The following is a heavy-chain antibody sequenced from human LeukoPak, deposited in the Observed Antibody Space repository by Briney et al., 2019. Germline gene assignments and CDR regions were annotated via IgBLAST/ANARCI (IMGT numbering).Heavy chain of an antibody. CDR1: GFTFSSYA. Sequence: GGSLRLSCAASGFTFSSYAMTWVRQPPGKGLEWVAAISGSGGTIYSADSAKGRYTISRDNFKNTLYLQMNSLGVEDSALYYCAKFFAPSGGASGWTWAIDYWGQGTLVTVSS. CDR2: ISGSGGTI. J-gene: IGHJ4*02. CDR3: AKFFAPSGGASGWTWAIDY. V-gene: IGHV3-23*01. D-gene: IGHD6-25*01.